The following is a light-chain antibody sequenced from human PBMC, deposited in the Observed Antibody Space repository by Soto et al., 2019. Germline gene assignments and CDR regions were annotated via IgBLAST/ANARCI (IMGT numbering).Light chain of an antibody. CDR2: DAS. CDR3: QQRSNWPPTWT. J-gene: IGKJ1*01. CDR1: QSVSSY. V-gene: IGKV3-11*01. Sequence: EIVLTQSPATLSLSPGERATLSCRASQSVSSYLAWYQQKPGQAPRLLSYDASNRATGIPARFSGSGSGTDFTLTISSLEPEDCAVYYCQQRSNWPPTWTFGQGTKVEIK.